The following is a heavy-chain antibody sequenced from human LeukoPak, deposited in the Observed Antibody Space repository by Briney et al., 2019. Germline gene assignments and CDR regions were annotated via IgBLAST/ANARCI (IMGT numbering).Heavy chain of an antibody. Sequence: PGGSLRLSCAASGSTFSSYGMHWVRQAPGKGLEWVAFIRYDGSNKYYADSVKGRFTISRDNSKNTLYLQMNSLRAEDTAVYYCARTYYDILTGYNPYFDYWGQGILVTVSS. V-gene: IGHV3-30*02. CDR3: ARTYYDILTGYNPYFDY. J-gene: IGHJ4*02. D-gene: IGHD3-9*01. CDR2: IRYDGSNK. CDR1: GSTFSSYG.